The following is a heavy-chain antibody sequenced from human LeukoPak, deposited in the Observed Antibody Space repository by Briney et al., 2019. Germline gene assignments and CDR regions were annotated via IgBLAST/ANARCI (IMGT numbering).Heavy chain of an antibody. CDR2: IHYSGNT. CDR1: GGSISGFY. CDR3: ARDIPADL. J-gene: IGHJ5*02. Sequence: SETLSFTCAVSGGSISGFYWSWIRQPPGKGLEWIGYIHYSGNTNYNPSLKSRVNISLDTSENQFSLRLSSVTAADTAVYFCARDIPADLWGQGTRLTVSS. V-gene: IGHV4-59*01.